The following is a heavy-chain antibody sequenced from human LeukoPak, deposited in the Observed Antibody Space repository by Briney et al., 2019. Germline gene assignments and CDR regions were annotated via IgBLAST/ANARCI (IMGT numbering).Heavy chain of an antibody. CDR3: ARGEVRFLEWQRNWFDP. J-gene: IGHJ5*02. V-gene: IGHV4-31*03. D-gene: IGHD3-3*01. CDR2: IYYSGST. Sequence: SETLSLTCTVSGGSISSGGYYWSWIRQHPGKGLEWIGCIYYSGSTYYNPSLKSRVTISVDTSKNQFSLKLSSVTAADTAVYYCARGEVRFLEWQRNWFDPWGQGTLVTVSS. CDR1: GGSISSGGYY.